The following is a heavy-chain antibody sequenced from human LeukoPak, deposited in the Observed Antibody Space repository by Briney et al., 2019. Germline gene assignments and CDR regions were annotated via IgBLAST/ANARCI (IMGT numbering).Heavy chain of an antibody. D-gene: IGHD1-26*01. CDR2: INAGNGNT. CDR1: GYTFSSYA. V-gene: IGHV1-3*01. CDR3: ARGTVVGATTLLHFDY. Sequence: ASVTVSCKASGYTFSSYAMHWVRQAPGQRLEWMGWINAGNGNTKYSQKFQGRVTITRDTSASTAYMELSSLRSEDTAVYYCARGTVVGATTLLHFDYWGQGTLVTVSS. J-gene: IGHJ4*02.